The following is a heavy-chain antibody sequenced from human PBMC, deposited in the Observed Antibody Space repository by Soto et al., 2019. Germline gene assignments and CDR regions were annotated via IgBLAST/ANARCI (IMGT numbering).Heavy chain of an antibody. V-gene: IGHV3-23*01. CDR1: GFTFSSYA. CDR3: AKGRSYYYYYGVDV. CDR2: ITGSGAGT. Sequence: PGGSLRLSCAASGFTFSSYAMTWVRQAPGKGLEYVSSITGSGAGTVYADSVKGRFTISRDNSKNMLYLQLSSLRAEDTAIYYCAKGRSYYYYYGVDVWGQGTTVTVSS. J-gene: IGHJ6*02.